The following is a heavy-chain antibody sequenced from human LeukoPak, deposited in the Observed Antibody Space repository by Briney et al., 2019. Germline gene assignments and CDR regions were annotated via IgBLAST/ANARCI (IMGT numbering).Heavy chain of an antibody. CDR1: GYTFTSYA. CDR2: INTNTGNP. J-gene: IGHJ3*02. D-gene: IGHD6-13*01. CDR3: ARAYSSSWYDAFDI. V-gene: IGHV7-4-1*02. Sequence: ASVKVSCKASGYTFTSYAMNWVRQAPGQGLEWMGWINTNTGNPTYAQGFTGRFVFSLDTSVSTAYLRISSLKAEDTAVYYCARAYSSSWYDAFDIWGQGTMVTVSS.